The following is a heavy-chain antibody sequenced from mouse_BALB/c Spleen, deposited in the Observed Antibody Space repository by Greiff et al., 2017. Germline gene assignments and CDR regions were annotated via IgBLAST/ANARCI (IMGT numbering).Heavy chain of an antibody. CDR1: GYTFTSYW. V-gene: IGHV1S81*02. CDR2: INPSNGRT. J-gene: IGHJ2*01. D-gene: IGHD2-4*01. Sequence: VQLQQPGAELVKPGASVKLSCKASGYTFTSYWMHWVKQRPGQGLEWIGEINPSNGRTNYNEKFKSKATLTVDNSSSTAYMQLSSLTSEDSAVYYCARVYDYDGYYFDYWGQGTTLTVSS. CDR3: ARVYDYDGYYFDY.